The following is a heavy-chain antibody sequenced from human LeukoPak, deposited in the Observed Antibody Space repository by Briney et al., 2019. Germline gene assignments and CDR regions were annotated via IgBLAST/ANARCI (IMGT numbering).Heavy chain of an antibody. V-gene: IGHV3-21*01. Sequence: PGGSLRLSCAASGFTFSSYSMNWVRQAPGKGLEWVSSISSSSSYIYYADSVKGRFTISRDNAKNSLYLQMNNLRAEDTAVYYCARTGLPSDAFDIWGQGTMVTVSS. D-gene: IGHD1-14*01. J-gene: IGHJ3*02. CDR2: ISSSSSYI. CDR3: ARTGLPSDAFDI. CDR1: GFTFSSYS.